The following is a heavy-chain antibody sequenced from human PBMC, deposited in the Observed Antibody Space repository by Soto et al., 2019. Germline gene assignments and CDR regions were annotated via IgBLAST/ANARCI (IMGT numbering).Heavy chain of an antibody. D-gene: IGHD3-10*01. CDR3: ARGITMVRGVKAFYYYYGMDV. CDR1: GYSFTSYW. Sequence: PGESLKISCMGSGYSFTSYWIGWVRQMPGKGLEWMGIIYPGDSDTRYSPSFQGQVTISADKSISTAYLQWSSLKASDTAMYYCARGITMVRGVKAFYYYYGMDVWGQGTTVTVSS. J-gene: IGHJ6*02. CDR2: IYPGDSDT. V-gene: IGHV5-51*01.